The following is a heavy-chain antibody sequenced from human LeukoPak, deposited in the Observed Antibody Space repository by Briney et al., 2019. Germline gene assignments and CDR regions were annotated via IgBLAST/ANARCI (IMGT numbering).Heavy chain of an antibody. D-gene: IGHD3-3*01. CDR2: ISGSGGST. J-gene: IGHJ6*02. Sequence: GGSLRLSCAASGFTFSSYAMSWVRQAPGKGLEWVSAISGSGGSTYYADSVKGRFTISRDNSKDTLYLQMNSLRAEDTAVYYCAKDVVTYYDFWSGPTSLIYYYYGMDVWGQGTTVTVSS. V-gene: IGHV3-23*01. CDR1: GFTFSSYA. CDR3: AKDVVTYYDFWSGPTSLIYYYYGMDV.